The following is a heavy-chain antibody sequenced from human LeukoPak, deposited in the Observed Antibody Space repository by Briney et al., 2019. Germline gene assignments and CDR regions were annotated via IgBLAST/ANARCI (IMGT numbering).Heavy chain of an antibody. CDR3: ARAWLQTHFDY. CDR1: GGSFSGYY. Sequence: SETLSLTCAVYGGSFSGYYWSWIRQPPGKGLEWIGEINHSGSTNYNPSLKSRVTISVDTSKNQFSLKLSSVTAADTAVYYSARAWLQTHFDYWGQGTLVTVSS. V-gene: IGHV4-34*01. J-gene: IGHJ4*02. CDR2: INHSGST. D-gene: IGHD5-24*01.